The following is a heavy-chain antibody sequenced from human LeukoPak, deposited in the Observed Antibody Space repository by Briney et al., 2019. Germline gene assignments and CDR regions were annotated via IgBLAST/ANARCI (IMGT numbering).Heavy chain of an antibody. D-gene: IGHD1-1*01. V-gene: IGHV3-30*18. J-gene: IGHJ6*02. Sequence: GGSLRLSCAASGFIFSSYDMHWARQAPGKGLEWVALISSDGTNKYYADSGKGRFTISRDNSKNTLYLQMNSLRGEDTAVYYCVKVLVTYTVDVWGQGTTVTVSS. CDR2: ISSDGTNK. CDR1: GFIFSSYD. CDR3: VKVLVTYTVDV.